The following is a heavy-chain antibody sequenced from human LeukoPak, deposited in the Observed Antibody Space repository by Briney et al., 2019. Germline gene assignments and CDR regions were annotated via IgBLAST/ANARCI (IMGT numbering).Heavy chain of an antibody. CDR3: AKDSGYYGSGSYYNT. CDR1: GFTFSSYG. CDR2: ISSSGGNT. D-gene: IGHD3-10*01. Sequence: GGSLRLSCAASGFTFSSYGMSWVRQAPGKGLEWVSAISSSGGNTYYADSVKGRFTISRDNSKNTLYLQMNSLRAEDTAVYYCAKDSGYYGSGSYYNTWGQGTLVTVSS. J-gene: IGHJ5*02. V-gene: IGHV3-23*01.